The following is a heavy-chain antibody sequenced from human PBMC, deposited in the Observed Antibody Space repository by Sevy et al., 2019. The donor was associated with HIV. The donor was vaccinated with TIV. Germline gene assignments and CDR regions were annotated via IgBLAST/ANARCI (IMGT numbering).Heavy chain of an antibody. CDR2: MTLNNGYT. J-gene: IGHJ5*02. CDR1: GDTFTNYD. CDR3: ARGGSIAFDP. D-gene: IGHD2-15*01. V-gene: IGHV1-8*01. Sequence: ASVKVSCKASGDTFTNYDINWVRQAPGQGLEWMGWMTLNNGYTGFAQKFQGRVTMTMNTSISTAYMELSNLRSEDTAVYYCARGGSIAFDPWGQGTLVTVSS.